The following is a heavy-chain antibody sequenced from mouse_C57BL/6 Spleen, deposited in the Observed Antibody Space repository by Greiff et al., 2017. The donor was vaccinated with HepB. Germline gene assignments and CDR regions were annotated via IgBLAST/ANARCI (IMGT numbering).Heavy chain of an antibody. Sequence: EVQRVESGGGLVKPGGSLKLSCAASGFTFSSYAMSWVRQTPEKRLEWVATISDGGSYTYYPDNVKGRFTISRDNAKNNLYLQMSHLKSEDTAMYYCARDKDYYWYFDVWGTGTTVTVSS. D-gene: IGHD2-4*01. CDR2: ISDGGSYT. J-gene: IGHJ1*03. CDR1: GFTFSSYA. CDR3: ARDKDYYWYFDV. V-gene: IGHV5-4*01.